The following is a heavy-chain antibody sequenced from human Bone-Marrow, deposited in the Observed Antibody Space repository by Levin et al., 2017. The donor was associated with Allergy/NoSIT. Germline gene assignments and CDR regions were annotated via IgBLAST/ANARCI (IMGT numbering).Heavy chain of an antibody. CDR2: IRSKAYGGTT. D-gene: IGHD5-12*01. CDR1: GFTFGDYA. V-gene: IGHV3-49*03. CDR3: TSLTYYSGQVGY. Sequence: GESLKISCTASGFTFGDYAMSWFRQAPGKGLEWVGFIRSKAYGGTTEYAASVKGRFTISRDDSKSIAYLQMNSLKTEDTAVYYCTSLTYYSGQVGYWGQGTLVTVSS. J-gene: IGHJ4*02.